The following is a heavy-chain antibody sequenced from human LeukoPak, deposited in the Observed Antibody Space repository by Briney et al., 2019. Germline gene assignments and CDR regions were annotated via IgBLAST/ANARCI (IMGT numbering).Heavy chain of an antibody. D-gene: IGHD3-16*01. J-gene: IGHJ1*01. V-gene: IGHV1-69*13. CDR1: GGTFSSYA. CDR3: ARVMITFGRNAEYFQH. CDR2: IIPIFGTA. Sequence: GASVKVSCKASGGTFSSYAISWVRQAPGQGLEWMGGIIPIFGTANYAQKFQGRVTITADESTSTAYMELSSLRSEDTAVYYCARVMITFGRNAEYFQHWGQGTLVTVSS.